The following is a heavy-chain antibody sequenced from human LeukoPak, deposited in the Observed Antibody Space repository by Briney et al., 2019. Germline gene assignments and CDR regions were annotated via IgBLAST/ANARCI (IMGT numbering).Heavy chain of an antibody. CDR2: VTDGGYT. V-gene: IGHV4-34*01. CDR1: GASLSDYL. D-gene: IGHD2-15*01. Sequence: PSETLSLTCTIYGASLSDYLWSWVRQPPGAGLEWIGEVTDGGYTNYKSSLKSRVSISVDMAKNQFSLRLTSVTAADTAKYYCARITANGGSDDAFDVWGQGTMISVSS. J-gene: IGHJ3*01. CDR3: ARITANGGSDDAFDV.